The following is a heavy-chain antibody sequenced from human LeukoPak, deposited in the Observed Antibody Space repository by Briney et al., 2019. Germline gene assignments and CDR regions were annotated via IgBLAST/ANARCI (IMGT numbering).Heavy chain of an antibody. Sequence: SETLSLTCTVSGGSISSGSYYWSWIRQPAGKGLESIGRVYTSGSTNYNPSLKGRVTISVDTSKNQFSLKLSSVTAADTAVYYCATCPYDILTGDYGVDYWGQGTLVTVSP. D-gene: IGHD3-9*01. CDR2: VYTSGST. J-gene: IGHJ4*02. CDR3: ATCPYDILTGDYGVDY. CDR1: GGSISSGSYY. V-gene: IGHV4-61*02.